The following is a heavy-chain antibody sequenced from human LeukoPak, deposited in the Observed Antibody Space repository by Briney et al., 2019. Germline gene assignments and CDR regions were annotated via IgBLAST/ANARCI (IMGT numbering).Heavy chain of an antibody. Sequence: SETLSLTCTVPGGSISSSSYYWGWIRQPPGKGLEWIGSIYYSGSTYYNPSLKSRVTISVDTSKNQFSLKLSSVTAADTAVYYCARHDRGSYYPDYWGQGTLVTVSS. CDR2: IYYSGST. CDR3: ARHDRGSYYPDY. V-gene: IGHV4-39*01. CDR1: GGSISSSSYY. D-gene: IGHD1-26*01. J-gene: IGHJ4*02.